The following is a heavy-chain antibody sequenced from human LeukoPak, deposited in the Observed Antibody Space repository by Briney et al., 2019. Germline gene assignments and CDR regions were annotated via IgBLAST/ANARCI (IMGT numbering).Heavy chain of an antibody. V-gene: IGHV3-33*01. Sequence: GRSLRLSCAASGFTFSSYGMHWVRQAPGKGLEWVAVIWYDGSNKYYADSVKGRFTISRDNSKSTLYLQMNSLRAEDTAVYYCARDAGNYDILTGYYKNNWFDPWGQGTLVTVSS. D-gene: IGHD3-9*01. CDR3: ARDAGNYDILTGYYKNNWFDP. CDR2: IWYDGSNK. J-gene: IGHJ5*02. CDR1: GFTFSSYG.